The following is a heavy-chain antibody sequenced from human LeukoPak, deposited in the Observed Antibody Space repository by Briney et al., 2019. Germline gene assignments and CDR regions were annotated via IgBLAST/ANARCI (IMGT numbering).Heavy chain of an antibody. CDR3: ARGGGRKFLGGGAYYYYMDV. J-gene: IGHJ6*03. D-gene: IGHD3-16*01. CDR2: ITHSGST. CDR1: GGSFSNYY. Sequence: SETLSLTRAVYGGSFSNYYWSWIRQSPGKGLEWIGEITHSGSTNYNPSLKSRVTISVDTSKNQFSLKLSSVTAADTAVYYCARGGGRKFLGGGAYYYYMDVWGKGTTVAVSS. V-gene: IGHV4-34*01.